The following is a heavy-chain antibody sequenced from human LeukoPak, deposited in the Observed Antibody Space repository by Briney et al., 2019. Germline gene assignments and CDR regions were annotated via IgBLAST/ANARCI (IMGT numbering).Heavy chain of an antibody. D-gene: IGHD3-22*01. CDR3: ARAPDYYDSSGPPSDY. J-gene: IGHJ4*02. Sequence: SETLSLTCTVSGYSISSGYYWGWIRQPPGKGLEWIGSIYHSGSTYYNPSLKSRVTISVDTSKNQFSLKLSSVTAADTAVYYCARAPDYYDSSGPPSDYWGQGTLVTVSS. CDR2: IYHSGST. CDR1: GYSISSGYY. V-gene: IGHV4-38-2*02.